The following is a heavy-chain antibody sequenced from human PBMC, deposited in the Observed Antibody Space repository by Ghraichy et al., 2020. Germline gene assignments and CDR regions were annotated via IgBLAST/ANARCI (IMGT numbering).Heavy chain of an antibody. CDR3: ARLYSSSYYMDV. V-gene: IGHV4-31*03. Sequence: TLSLTCTVSGGSISSGGYYWSWIRQHPGKGLEWIGYIYYSGSTYYNPSLKSRVTISVDTSKNQFSLKLSSVTAADKAGYYCARLYSSSYYMDVWGKGTTVTVSS. J-gene: IGHJ6*03. CDR2: IYYSGST. D-gene: IGHD6-6*01. CDR1: GGSISSGGYY.